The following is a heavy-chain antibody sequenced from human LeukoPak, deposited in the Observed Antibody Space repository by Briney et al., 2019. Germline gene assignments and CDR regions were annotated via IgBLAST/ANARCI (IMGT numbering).Heavy chain of an antibody. D-gene: IGHD3-22*01. CDR2: IYYSGST. CDR3: ARHQAYYDSSGYYPLVMAYYFDY. CDR1: GGSISSGDYY. Sequence: SQTLSLTCTVSGGSISSGDYYWSWIRQPPGKGLEWIGYIYYSGSTYYNPSLKSRVTISVDTSKNQFSLKLSSVTAADTAVYYCARHQAYYDSSGYYPLVMAYYFDYWGQGTLVTVSS. V-gene: IGHV4-30-4*01. J-gene: IGHJ4*02.